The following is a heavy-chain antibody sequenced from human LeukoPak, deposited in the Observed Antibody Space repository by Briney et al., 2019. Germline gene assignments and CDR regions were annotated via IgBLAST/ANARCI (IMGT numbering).Heavy chain of an antibody. V-gene: IGHV3-7*01. CDR2: IKQDGSEK. J-gene: IGHJ6*03. CDR3: ARDPYSSSWLPVDYYYYYYMDV. CDR1: GFTFSSYW. Sequence: GGSLRLSCAASGFTFSSYWMSWVRQAPGKGLEWVANIKQDGSEKYYVDSVKGRFTISRDNAKNSLYLQMNSLRAEDTAVYYCARDPYSSSWLPVDYYYYYYMDVWGKGTTVTVSS. D-gene: IGHD6-13*01.